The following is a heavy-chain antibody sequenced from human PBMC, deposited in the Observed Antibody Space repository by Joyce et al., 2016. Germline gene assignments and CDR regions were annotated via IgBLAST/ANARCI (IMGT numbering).Heavy chain of an antibody. CDR2: VYYPGST. J-gene: IGHJ5*02. CDR1: GGSISSSNYY. V-gene: IGHV4-39*07. D-gene: IGHD3-10*01. CDR3: ARQPYLYGSSGFDP. Sequence: QLQLQESGPGLVKPSETLSLTCTVSGGSISSSNYYWGWIRQPPGKGLEWIGSVYYPGSTYYNPSLKSRATISIDTSKNQFSLKLKSVTAADTSVYYCARQPYLYGSSGFDPWGQGTLVIVSS.